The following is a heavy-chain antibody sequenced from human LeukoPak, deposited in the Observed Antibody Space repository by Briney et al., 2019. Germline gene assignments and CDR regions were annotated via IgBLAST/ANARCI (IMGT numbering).Heavy chain of an antibody. V-gene: IGHV3-21*01. J-gene: IGHJ4*02. CDR2: ISSSSSYI. Sequence: KPGGSLRLSCAASGFTFSSYSMNWVRQAPGKGLEWVSSISSSSSYIYYADSVKGRFTISRDNAKNSLYLQMNSLRAEDTAVYYCARARVVVTAIFDYWGQGTLVTVSS. CDR3: ARARVVVTAIFDY. D-gene: IGHD2-21*02. CDR1: GFTFSSYS.